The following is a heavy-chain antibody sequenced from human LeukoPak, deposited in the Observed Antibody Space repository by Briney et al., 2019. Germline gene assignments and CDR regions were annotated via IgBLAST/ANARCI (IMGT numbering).Heavy chain of an antibody. CDR1: GGSISSYY. CDR3: ARGRTMVAP. Sequence: SETLSLTCTVSGGSISSYYWSWTRQPPGKGLEWIGYIYYSGSTNYNPSLKSRVTISVDTSKNQFSLKLSSVTAADTAVYYCARGRTMVAPWGQGTLVTVSS. V-gene: IGHV4-59*01. J-gene: IGHJ5*02. D-gene: IGHD3-10*01. CDR2: IYYSGST.